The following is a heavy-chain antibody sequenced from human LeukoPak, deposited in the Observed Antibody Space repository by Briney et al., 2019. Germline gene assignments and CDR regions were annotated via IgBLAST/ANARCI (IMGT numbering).Heavy chain of an antibody. CDR3: AKKPFPPTEIQTNFDY. CDR2: ISGSGGST. Sequence: GGSLRLSCAASGFTFSSYAMSWVRQAPGKGLEWVSAISGSGGSTYYADSVKGRFTISRDNSKNTLYLQMNSLRAEDTAVYYRAKKPFPPTEIQTNFDYWGQGTLVTVSS. J-gene: IGHJ4*02. D-gene: IGHD1-1*01. CDR1: GFTFSSYA. V-gene: IGHV3-23*01.